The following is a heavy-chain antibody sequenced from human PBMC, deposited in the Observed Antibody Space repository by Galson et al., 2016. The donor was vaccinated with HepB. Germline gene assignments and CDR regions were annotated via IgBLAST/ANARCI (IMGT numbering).Heavy chain of an antibody. Sequence: QSGAEVKMPGESLRISCKGSGYSFTTYWISWVRQMPGKGLEWMGRIDPSDSSTNNSPSFQGHVIISVDKSTSTAYLQWSSLKASDSAIYYCARHLYGGNSVGGAFDVWGQGTMVTVSA. CDR2: IDPSDSST. D-gene: IGHD4-23*01. J-gene: IGHJ3*01. CDR1: GYSFTTYW. V-gene: IGHV5-10-1*01. CDR3: ARHLYGGNSVGGAFDV.